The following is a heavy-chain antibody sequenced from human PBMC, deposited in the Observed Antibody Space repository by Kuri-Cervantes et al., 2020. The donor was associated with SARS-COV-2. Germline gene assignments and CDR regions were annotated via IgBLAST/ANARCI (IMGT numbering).Heavy chain of an antibody. CDR2: IYTCGST. V-gene: IGHV4-4*07. CDR3: ARARVVVPAAIGYYYYYYKDV. CDR1: GGPISSYD. D-gene: IGHD2-2*02. J-gene: IGHJ6*03. Sequence: SGTLSLTCTASGGPISSYDWSWIRQPAGKGLEWIGRIYTCGSTNYNPSLKSRVTMSVDKSKNQFSLKLSSVTAADTAVYYCARARVVVPAAIGYYYYYYKDVWGKGTTVTVSS.